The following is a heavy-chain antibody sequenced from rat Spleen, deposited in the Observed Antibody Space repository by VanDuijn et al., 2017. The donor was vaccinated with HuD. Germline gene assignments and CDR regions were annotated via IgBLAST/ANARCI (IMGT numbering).Heavy chain of an antibody. CDR2: IGHDVTST. CDR1: GFTFSDYY. D-gene: IGHD1-4*01. J-gene: IGHJ3*01. V-gene: IGHV5-29*01. Sequence: EVQLVESDGGLVQPGRSLKLSCAASGFTFSDYYMAWVRQAPTKGLEGVATIGHDVTSTHYRDSVKGRFTISRDNAKNTLYLQMESLRSEDTATYYCVRPGPGYPFAYWGRGTLVTVSS. CDR3: VRPGPGYPFAY.